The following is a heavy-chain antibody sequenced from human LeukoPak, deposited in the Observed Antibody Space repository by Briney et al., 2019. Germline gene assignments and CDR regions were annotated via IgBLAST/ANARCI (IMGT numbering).Heavy chain of an antibody. D-gene: IGHD3-22*01. Sequence: GGSLRLSCAASGFTFRSYGMHWVRQAPGKGLEWVAFIRYDGSNKYYADSVKGRFTISRDNSKNTLYLQMNSLRVEDTAVYYCAKSYYDSSGYRGDFDQWGQGTLVTVSS. J-gene: IGHJ4*02. CDR3: AKSYYDSSGYRGDFDQ. CDR1: GFTFRSYG. V-gene: IGHV3-30*02. CDR2: IRYDGSNK.